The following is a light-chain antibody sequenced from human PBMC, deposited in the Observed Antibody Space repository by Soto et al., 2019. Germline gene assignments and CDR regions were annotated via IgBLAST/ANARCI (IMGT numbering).Light chain of an antibody. V-gene: IGLV1-44*01. J-gene: IGLJ2*01. CDR3: AAWDDSLNGVV. CDR1: SSNIGSNT. Sequence: QLVLTQPPSASGTPGQRVTISCSGSSSNIGSNTVNWYQLLPGTAPKLLIYPNNDRPSGVPDRFSGSKSGTSASLAISGLQSEDEADYYCAAWDDSLNGVVFGGGTKVTVL. CDR2: PNN.